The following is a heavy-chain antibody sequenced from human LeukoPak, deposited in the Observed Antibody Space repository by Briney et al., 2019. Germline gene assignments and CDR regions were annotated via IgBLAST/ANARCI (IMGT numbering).Heavy chain of an antibody. CDR1: GGSFSGYY. CDR3: ARGGHDYVWGSYRYPLTSDY. CDR2: INHSGST. Sequence: PSETLSLTCAVYGGSFSGYYWSWIRQPPGKGLEWIGEINHSGSTNYNPSLKSRVTISVDTSKNQFSLKLSSVTAADTAVYYCARGGHDYVWGSYRYPLTSDYWGQGTLVTVSS. V-gene: IGHV4-34*01. D-gene: IGHD3-16*02. J-gene: IGHJ4*02.